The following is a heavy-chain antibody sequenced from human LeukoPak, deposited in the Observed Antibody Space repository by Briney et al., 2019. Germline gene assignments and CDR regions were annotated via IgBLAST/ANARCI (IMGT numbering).Heavy chain of an antibody. Sequence: GGSLRLSCAASGFTFSSYSMNWVRQAPGRGLEWVSYISSSSSTIYYADSVRGRFTISRDNGKNSLCLQMNSLRDEDTAVYYCARTSMRAFDIWGQGTMVTVSS. CDR2: ISSSSSTI. CDR1: GFTFSSYS. J-gene: IGHJ3*02. D-gene: IGHD2/OR15-2a*01. V-gene: IGHV3-48*02. CDR3: ARTSMRAFDI.